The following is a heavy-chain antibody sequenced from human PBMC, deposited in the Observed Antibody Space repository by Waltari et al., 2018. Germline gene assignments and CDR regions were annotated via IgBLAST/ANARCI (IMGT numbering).Heavy chain of an antibody. J-gene: IGHJ4*02. Sequence: QVQLQQWGAGLLKPPETLSLTCAIYGGSFRGYYSSWIRQPPGKGLEWIGEINHSGSTNYNPSLKSRVTISVDTSKNQFSLKLSSVTAADTAVYYCARAPARRRWLQFTYYFDYWGQGTLVTVSS. V-gene: IGHV4-34*01. CDR2: INHSGST. D-gene: IGHD5-12*01. CDR1: GGSFRGYY. CDR3: ARAPARRRWLQFTYYFDY.